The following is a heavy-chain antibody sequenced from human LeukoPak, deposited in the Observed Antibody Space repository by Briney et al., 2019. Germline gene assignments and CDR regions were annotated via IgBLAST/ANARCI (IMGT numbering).Heavy chain of an antibody. CDR3: ASIDSSGYYHIDY. CDR1: GGSISSGGYY. J-gene: IGHJ4*02. CDR2: IYYSGST. Sequence: PSQTLSLTCTVSGGSISSGGYYWSWIRQHPGKGLEWIGYIYYSGSTYYNPSLKSRVTISVDTSKNQFSLKLSSVTAADTAVYYCASIDSSGYYHIDYWGQGTLVTVSS. V-gene: IGHV4-30-4*08. D-gene: IGHD3-22*01.